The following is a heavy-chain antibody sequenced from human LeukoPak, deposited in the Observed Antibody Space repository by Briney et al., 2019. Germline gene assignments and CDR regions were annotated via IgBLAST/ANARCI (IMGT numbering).Heavy chain of an antibody. CDR2: IYYSGST. V-gene: IGHV4-39*01. D-gene: IGHD3-10*01. Sequence: SETLSLTCTVSGXSISSGSYYWGWIRQPPGKGLEWIGNIYYSGSTSYNPSLKGRVTISVDTSKNQFSLKLSSVTAADTAVYYCARRHFGSALRDYWGQGTLVTVSS. CDR3: ARRHFGSALRDY. J-gene: IGHJ4*02. CDR1: GXSISSGSYY.